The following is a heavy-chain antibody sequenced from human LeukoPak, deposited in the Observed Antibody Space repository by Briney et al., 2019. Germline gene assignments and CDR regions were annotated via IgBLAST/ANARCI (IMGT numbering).Heavy chain of an antibody. CDR3: AKDRRRLSGY. CDR1: GFTFSSYA. V-gene: IGHV3-23*01. Sequence: GGSLRLSCAASGFTFSSYAMSWVRQAPGKGLEWVSGISGSGDSTYYADSVKGRFTISRDNSKNTLYLQMNSLRAEDTAVYYCAKDRRRLSGYWGQGTLVTVSS. J-gene: IGHJ4*02. D-gene: IGHD4-17*01. CDR2: ISGSGDST.